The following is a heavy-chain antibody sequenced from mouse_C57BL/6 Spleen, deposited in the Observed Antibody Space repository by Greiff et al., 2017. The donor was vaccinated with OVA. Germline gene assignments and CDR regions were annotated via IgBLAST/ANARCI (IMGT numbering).Heavy chain of an antibody. J-gene: IGHJ2*01. CDR2: IFPGSGST. CDR3: ARAPYYGSSAYYFDY. V-gene: IGHV1-75*01. D-gene: IGHD1-1*01. CDR1: GYTFTDYY. Sequence: VQLQQSGPELVKPGASVKISCKASGYTFTDYYINWVKQRPGQGLEWIGWIFPGSGSTYYNEKFKGKATLTVDKSSSTAYMLLSSLTSEDSAVYFCARAPYYGSSAYYFDYWGQGTTLTVSS.